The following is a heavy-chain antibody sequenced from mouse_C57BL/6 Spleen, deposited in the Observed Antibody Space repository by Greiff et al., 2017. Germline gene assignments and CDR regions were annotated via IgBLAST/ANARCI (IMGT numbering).Heavy chain of an antibody. CDR2: ISRGSSTI. J-gene: IGHJ4*01. CDR3: ARRRSNYEYYAMDY. CDR1: GFTFSDYG. D-gene: IGHD2-5*01. Sequence: EVMLVESGGGLVKPGGSLKLSCAASGFTFSDYGMHWVRQAPEQGLEWVAYISRGSSTIYYADTVKGRFTISRDNAKNTLFLQLTSLKSEDTTMYYCARRRSNYEYYAMDYWGQGTSVTVSS. V-gene: IGHV5-17*01.